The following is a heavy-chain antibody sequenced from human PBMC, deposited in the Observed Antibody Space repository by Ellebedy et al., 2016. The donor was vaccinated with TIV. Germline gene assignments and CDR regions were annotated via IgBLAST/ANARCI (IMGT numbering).Heavy chain of an antibody. J-gene: IGHJ3*02. V-gene: IGHV3-64*05. CDR2: ISTNGVTA. CDR3: VREGVPRGFDI. D-gene: IGHD2-2*01. Sequence: PSETLSLTCAASGFTFSSYDMHWVRQAPGEGLEYVSTISTNGVTAYYADSVRARFIISRDNSRNSVYVQMSSLRAEDTAVYYCVREGVPRGFDIWGQGTMVTVSS. CDR1: GFTFSSYD.